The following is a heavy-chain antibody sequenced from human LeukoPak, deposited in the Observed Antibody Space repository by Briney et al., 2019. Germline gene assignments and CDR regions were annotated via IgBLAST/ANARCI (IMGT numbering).Heavy chain of an antibody. J-gene: IGHJ4*02. D-gene: IGHD2-15*01. CDR3: ARGNPGSGSFLYDY. V-gene: IGHV1-2*02. CDR1: GYTITDFY. CDR2: IKLASGGT. Sequence: ASVKISCKTSGYTITDFYRYWVRQDPGQKLDYMGWIKLASGGTNYAPTLQGRVTMTRDTCVSTAYMELRSLSSDDTAVYYCARGNPGSGSFLYDYWGQGTLVTVSS.